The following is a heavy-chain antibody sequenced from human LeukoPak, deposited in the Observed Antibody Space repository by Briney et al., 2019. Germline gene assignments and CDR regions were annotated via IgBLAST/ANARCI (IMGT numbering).Heavy chain of an antibody. Sequence: GGSLRLSCTASGFTFGDYAMSWSRQAPGKGLEWVGFIRSKAYGGTTEYAASVKGRFTISRDDSKSIAYLQMNSLKTEDTAVYYCTREDYGDYVDYWGQGTLVTVSS. J-gene: IGHJ4*02. CDR1: GFTFGDYA. V-gene: IGHV3-49*03. CDR2: IRSKAYGGTT. D-gene: IGHD4-17*01. CDR3: TREDYGDYVDY.